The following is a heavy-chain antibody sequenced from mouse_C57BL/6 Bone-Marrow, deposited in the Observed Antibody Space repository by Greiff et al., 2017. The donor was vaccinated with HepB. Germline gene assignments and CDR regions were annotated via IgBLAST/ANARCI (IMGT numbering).Heavy chain of an antibody. Sequence: EVKLMESGGGLVKPGGSLKLSCAASGFTFSSYTMSWVRQTPEKRLEWVATISGGGGNTYYPDSVKGRITISRDNAKNTLYLQMSSLRSEDTALYYCASQGYSNYYWYFDVWGTGTTVTVSS. CDR1: GFTFSSYT. V-gene: IGHV5-9*01. D-gene: IGHD2-5*01. J-gene: IGHJ1*03. CDR2: ISGGGGNT. CDR3: ASQGYSNYYWYFDV.